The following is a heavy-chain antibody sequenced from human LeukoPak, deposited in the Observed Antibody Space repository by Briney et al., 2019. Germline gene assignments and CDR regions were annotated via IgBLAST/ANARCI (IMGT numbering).Heavy chain of an antibody. V-gene: IGHV4-4*07. CDR3: ARDGKYYYGSGSPNLFDP. J-gene: IGHJ5*02. Sequence: PSETLSLTCTVSGGSISSYYWSWIRQPAGKGLEWIGRIYTSGSTNYNPCLKSRVTMSVDTSKNQFSLKLSSVTAADTAVYYCARDGKYYYGSGSPNLFDPWGQGTLVTVSS. CDR2: IYTSGST. CDR1: GGSISSYY. D-gene: IGHD3-10*01.